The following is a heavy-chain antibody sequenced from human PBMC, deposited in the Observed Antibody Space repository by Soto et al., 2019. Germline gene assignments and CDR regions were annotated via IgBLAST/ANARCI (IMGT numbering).Heavy chain of an antibody. CDR1: GFTFDDYA. CDR2: ISWNSGSI. Sequence: EVQLVESGGGLVQPGRSLRLSCAASGFTFDDYAMHWVRQAPGKGLEWVSGISWNSGSIGYADSVKGRFTISRDNAKNSQYLQMNSLRAEDTALYYCAKGVAAWGYFDYWGQGTLVTVSS. V-gene: IGHV3-9*01. CDR3: AKGVAAWGYFDY. J-gene: IGHJ4*02. D-gene: IGHD2-15*01.